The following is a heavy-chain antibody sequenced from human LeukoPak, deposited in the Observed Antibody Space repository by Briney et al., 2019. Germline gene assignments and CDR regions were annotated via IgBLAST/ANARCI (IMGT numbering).Heavy chain of an antibody. CDR2: IHYSGST. CDR1: GGSISSYY. V-gene: IGHV4-59*12. CDR3: ARDDIVVVPAALYNWFDP. Sequence: PSETLSLTCTVSGGSISSYYWSWIRQPPGKGLEWIGYIHYSGSTNYNPSLKSRVTISVDTSKNQFSLKLSSVTAADTAVYYCARDDIVVVPAALYNWFDPWGQGTLVTVSS. J-gene: IGHJ5*02. D-gene: IGHD2-2*01.